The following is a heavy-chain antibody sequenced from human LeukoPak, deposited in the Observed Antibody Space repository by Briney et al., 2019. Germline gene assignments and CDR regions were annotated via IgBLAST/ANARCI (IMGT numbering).Heavy chain of an antibody. V-gene: IGHV4-34*01. D-gene: IGHD3-10*01. CDR1: GGSFSGYY. Sequence: PSETLSLTCAVYGGSFSGYYWSWIRQPPGKGLEWIGEINHSGSTSYNPSLKSRVTISVDTSKNQFSLKLSSVTAADTAVYYCARSGGVYYYYYMDVWGKGTTVTVSS. CDR3: ARSGGVYYYYYMDV. CDR2: INHSGST. J-gene: IGHJ6*03.